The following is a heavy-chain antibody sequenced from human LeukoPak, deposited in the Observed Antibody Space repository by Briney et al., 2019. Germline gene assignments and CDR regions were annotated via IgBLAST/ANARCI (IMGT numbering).Heavy chain of an antibody. V-gene: IGHV3-74*01. D-gene: IGHD3-22*01. Sequence: QPGGSLRLSCAASGFTFSSYSMNWVRQAPGKGLVWVSRINSDGSSTRYADSVKGRFTISRDNAKNTLHLQMNSLRAEDTAVYYCATYDDSCWGQGTLVTVSS. J-gene: IGHJ4*02. CDR1: GFTFSSYS. CDR3: ATYDDSC. CDR2: INSDGSST.